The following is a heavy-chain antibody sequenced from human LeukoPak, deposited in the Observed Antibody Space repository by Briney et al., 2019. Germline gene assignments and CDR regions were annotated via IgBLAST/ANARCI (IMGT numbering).Heavy chain of an antibody. V-gene: IGHV1-24*01. D-gene: IGHD3-22*01. CDR2: FDPEDGET. Sequence: ASVKVSCKVSGYTLTELSMHWVRQAPGKGLEWMGGFDPEDGETIYAQKFQGRVTMTEDTSTDTAYMELSSLRSEDMAVYYCATDYYYDSSGHRKYFDYWGQGTLVTVSS. J-gene: IGHJ4*02. CDR3: ATDYYYDSSGHRKYFDY. CDR1: GYTLTELS.